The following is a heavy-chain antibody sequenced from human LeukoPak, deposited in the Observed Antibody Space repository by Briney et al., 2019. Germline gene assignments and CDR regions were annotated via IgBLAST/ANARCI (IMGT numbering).Heavy chain of an antibody. Sequence: PGRSLRLSCAVSGFTLSSYGMHWVRQAPGQGLEWVAVIWFDGSRQEYGDSVKGRFTISRDDAKNTLYLQMNSLRVEDTAVYYCAREASGYHRDFWGQGTLVTVSS. CDR1: GFTLSSYG. J-gene: IGHJ4*02. CDR3: AREASGYHRDF. D-gene: IGHD3-3*01. V-gene: IGHV3-33*01. CDR2: IWFDGSRQ.